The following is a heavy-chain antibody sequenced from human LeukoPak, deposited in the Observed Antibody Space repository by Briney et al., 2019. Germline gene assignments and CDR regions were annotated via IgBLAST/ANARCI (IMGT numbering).Heavy chain of an antibody. CDR3: ARQRHGSSTSCFTNWFDP. CDR1: GGSISSGVYY. D-gene: IGHD2-2*02. J-gene: IGHJ5*02. Sequence: SQTLSLTCTVPGGSISSGVYYWSWTRHHPGRALEWRGYIYYSGSTYYNPSLKSRVTISVDTSKNQFSLKLSSVTAADTAVYYCARQRHGSSTSCFTNWFDPWGQGTLVTVSS. V-gene: IGHV4-31*03. CDR2: IYYSGST.